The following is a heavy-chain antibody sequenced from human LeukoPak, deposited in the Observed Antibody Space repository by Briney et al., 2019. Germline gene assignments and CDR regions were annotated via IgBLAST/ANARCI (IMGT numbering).Heavy chain of an antibody. V-gene: IGHV4-38-2*02. CDR2: IYHSGKS. CDR1: GYSISSGYY. D-gene: IGHD6-13*01. J-gene: IGHJ6*03. Sequence: SETLSLTCIVSGYSISSGYYWDWIRQPPGKGLEWIASIYHSGKSYYNPSLKSRVTISIDTSKNQFSLELRSATAADTAVYYCARDRVGQQLVGRNSYYYYMDVWGKGTTVTISS. CDR3: ARDRVGQQLVGRNSYYYYMDV.